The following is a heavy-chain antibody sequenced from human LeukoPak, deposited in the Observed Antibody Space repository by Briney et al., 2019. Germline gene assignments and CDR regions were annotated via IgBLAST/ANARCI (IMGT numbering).Heavy chain of an antibody. CDR3: ARVRRTAMGHYYYYMDV. CDR2: IIPIFGTA. V-gene: IGHV1-69*05. Sequence: GASVKVSCKASGGTFSSYAISWVRQAPGQGLEWMGGIIPIFGTANYAQKFQGRVTITTDESTSTAYMELSSLRSEDTAVYYCARVRRTAMGHYYYYMDVWGKGTTVTVSS. D-gene: IGHD5-18*01. CDR1: GGTFSSYA. J-gene: IGHJ6*03.